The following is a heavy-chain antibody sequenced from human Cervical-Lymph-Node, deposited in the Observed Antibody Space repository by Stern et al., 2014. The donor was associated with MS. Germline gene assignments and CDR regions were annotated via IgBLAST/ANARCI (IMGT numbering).Heavy chain of an antibody. V-gene: IGHV3-33*01. CDR1: GFSFSRYA. CDR2: IWYDGSNP. Sequence: VQLVESGGGVVQPGRSLRLSCAASGFSFSRYAMHWVRQAPGKGLEWVALIWYDGSNPYYADYVTGRFTISRDNFKNTLYLQMNSLRAEDTAVYYCASAYSSSHYYFDYWGQGTLVTVSS. D-gene: IGHD6-13*01. J-gene: IGHJ4*02. CDR3: ASAYSSSHYYFDY.